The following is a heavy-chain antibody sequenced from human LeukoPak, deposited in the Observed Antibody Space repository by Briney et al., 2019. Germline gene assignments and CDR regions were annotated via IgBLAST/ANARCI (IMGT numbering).Heavy chain of an antibody. CDR2: IGAYNGNT. V-gene: IGHV1-18*01. Sequence: ASVKGSCKASGYTVTKYGVRWVRQAPGDGRECVGWIGAYNGNTNYAQKLQGRVTMTTDTSTSTAYMELRSLRSDDTAVYYCARDRRSSSSNSILFDYWGQGTVVTVSS. CDR1: GYTVTKYG. J-gene: IGHJ4*02. CDR3: ARDRRSSSSNSILFDY. D-gene: IGHD6-6*01.